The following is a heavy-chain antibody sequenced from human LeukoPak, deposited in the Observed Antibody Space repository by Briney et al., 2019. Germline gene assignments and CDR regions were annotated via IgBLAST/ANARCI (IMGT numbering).Heavy chain of an antibody. Sequence: PGGSLRLSCAASGFTFSSYALSWVRQAPGKGLEWLANINQDGSEIYYVDSVKGRFTISRDNGKNSLYLQINSLRADDTAVYYCARDQGSMIVVRTTIWFFDLWGRGHLDTVSS. V-gene: IGHV3-7*01. CDR1: GFTFSSYA. J-gene: IGHJ2*01. CDR2: INQDGSEI. D-gene: IGHD3-22*01. CDR3: ARDQGSMIVVRTTIWFFDL.